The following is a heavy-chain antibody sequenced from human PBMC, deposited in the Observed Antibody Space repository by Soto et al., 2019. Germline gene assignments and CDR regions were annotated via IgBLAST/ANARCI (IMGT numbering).Heavy chain of an antibody. CDR2: IWYDGSNK. J-gene: IGHJ4*02. D-gene: IGHD1-26*01. CDR3: AKHLPGPTKAYYFDN. CDR1: GFTFSSYG. Sequence: GGSLRLSCAASGFTFSSYGMHRVRQAPGKGLEWVAVIWYDGSNKYYADSVKGRFTISRDNSKNTLYLQVNRLRAEDTAVYSCAKHLPGPTKAYYFDNWGQGTLVTVSS. V-gene: IGHV3-33*06.